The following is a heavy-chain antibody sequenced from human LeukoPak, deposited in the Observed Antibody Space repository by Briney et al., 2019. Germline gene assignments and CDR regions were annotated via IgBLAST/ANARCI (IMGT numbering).Heavy chain of an antibody. V-gene: IGHV5-51*01. J-gene: IGHJ4*02. CDR3: ARHLPDSSGYQYYFDY. Sequence: YKFXXYWIXWVRQMPGKGLEWVGIIYPGDSESKFSPSFQGQVTISADKSRNTAYLQWRNLTASDTAMYFCARHLPDSSGYQYYFDYWGQGTLVTVSA. D-gene: IGHD3-22*01. CDR2: IYPGDSES. CDR1: YKFXXYW.